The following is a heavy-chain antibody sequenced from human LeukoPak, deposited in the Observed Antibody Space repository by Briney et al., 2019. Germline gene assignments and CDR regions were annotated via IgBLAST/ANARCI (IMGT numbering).Heavy chain of an antibody. CDR2: IYYSGST. V-gene: IGHV4-39*01. CDR3: ARPSRQRNTVLN. Sequence: SETLSLTCTVSGGSISSSSYYWGWIRQPPGKGLEWIGSIYYSGSTYYNPSLKSRVTISVDTSKNQFSLKLNSVTAADTAVYYCARPSRQRNTVLNWGQGTLVTVSS. J-gene: IGHJ4*02. D-gene: IGHD4-11*01. CDR1: GGSISSSSYY.